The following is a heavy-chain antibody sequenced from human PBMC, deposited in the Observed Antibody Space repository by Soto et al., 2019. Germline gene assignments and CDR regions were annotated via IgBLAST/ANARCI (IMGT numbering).Heavy chain of an antibody. Sequence: GGSLRLSCAASGFTFSNYVMTWVRQAPGKGLEWVSSITGRSDATYSTDSVKGRFTISRDNSKSTLYLQMNSLRAEDSAVYYCAKKGEDSPYPYYLDYWGQGTLVTVSS. CDR3: AKKGEDSPYPYYLDY. J-gene: IGHJ4*02. CDR1: GFTFSNYV. D-gene: IGHD4-4*01. V-gene: IGHV3-23*01. CDR2: ITGRSDAT.